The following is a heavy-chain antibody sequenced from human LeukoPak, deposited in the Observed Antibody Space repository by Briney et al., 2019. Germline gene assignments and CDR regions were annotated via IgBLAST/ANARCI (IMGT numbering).Heavy chain of an antibody. J-gene: IGHJ4*02. V-gene: IGHV4-59*01. Sequence: SETLSLTCTVSGGSISNYCWSWIRQPPGKGLEWIGYIYYSGSTNYNPSLKSRVTISVDTSKNQFSLKLSSVTAADTAVFYCARRRAGSSIDYWGQGTLVTVSS. CDR1: GGSISNYC. CDR2: IYYSGST. CDR3: ARRRAGSSIDY. D-gene: IGHD1-26*01.